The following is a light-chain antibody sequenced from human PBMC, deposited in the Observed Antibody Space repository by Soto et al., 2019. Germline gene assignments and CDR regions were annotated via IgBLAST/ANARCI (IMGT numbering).Light chain of an antibody. J-gene: IGKJ1*01. Sequence: DIQMTQSPSTLSASVGDRVTITCRASQTIHSFLAWYQQKAGKAPKLLIYDASNVESGVPSRFSGSGSGTEFTLTVSSLQPDDFATFYCQQFHSFPWTFGQGTKVEI. CDR3: QQFHSFPWT. CDR2: DAS. CDR1: QTIHSF. V-gene: IGKV1-5*01.